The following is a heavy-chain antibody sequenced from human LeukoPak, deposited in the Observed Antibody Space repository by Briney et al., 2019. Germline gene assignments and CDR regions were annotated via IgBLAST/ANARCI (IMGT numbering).Heavy chain of an antibody. CDR3: ARAVAGTSIDLDY. D-gene: IGHD6-19*01. CDR1: GFTFSTYW. Sequence: GGSLRLSCAASGFTFSTYWMSWVRQAPGKGLEWVANIKQDGSEQYYVDSVKGRFTISRDNAKNSLYLQVNSLRAEDTAVYYCARAVAGTSIDLDYWGQGTLVTVSS. CDR2: IKQDGSEQ. V-gene: IGHV3-7*01. J-gene: IGHJ4*02.